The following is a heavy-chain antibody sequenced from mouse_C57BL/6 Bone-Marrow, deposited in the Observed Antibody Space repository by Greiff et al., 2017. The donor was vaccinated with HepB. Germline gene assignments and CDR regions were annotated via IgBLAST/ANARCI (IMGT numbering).Heavy chain of an antibody. D-gene: IGHD1-1*01. CDR1: GYTFTSYW. CDR2: INPSNGGT. CDR3: ARDYYGSSPFWYFDV. V-gene: IGHV1-53*01. J-gene: IGHJ1*03. Sequence: QVQLKEPGTELVKPGASVKLSCKASGYTFTSYWMHWVKQRPGQGLEWIGNINPSNGGTNYNEKFKSKATLTVDKSSSTAYMQLSSLTSEDSAVYYCARDYYGSSPFWYFDVWGTGTTVTVSS.